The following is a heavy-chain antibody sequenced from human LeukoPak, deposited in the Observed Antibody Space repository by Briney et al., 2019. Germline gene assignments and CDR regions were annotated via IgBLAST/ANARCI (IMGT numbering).Heavy chain of an antibody. CDR2: IYYSGST. CDR1: GGSISSYY. J-gene: IGHJ4*02. V-gene: IGHV4-39*07. D-gene: IGHD5-12*01. CDR3: ARLYSGITLYYFDY. Sequence: RPSETLSLTCTVSGGSISSYYWSWIRQPPGKGLEWIGSIYYSGSTYYNPSLKSRVTISVDTSKNQFSLKLSSVTAADTAVYYCARLYSGITLYYFDYWGQGTLVTVSS.